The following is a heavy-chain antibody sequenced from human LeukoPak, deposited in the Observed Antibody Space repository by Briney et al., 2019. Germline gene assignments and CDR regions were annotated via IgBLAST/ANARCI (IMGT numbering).Heavy chain of an antibody. J-gene: IGHJ4*02. V-gene: IGHV1-2*02. CDR2: INPNSGGT. CDR3: ARDLYDTTADFGY. Sequence: ASVKVSCKASGYTFTGYYMHWLRQAPGQGLEWMGWINPNSGGTNYAQKFQGRVTMTRDTSISTAYMELSRLRSDDTAVYYCARDLYDTTADFGYWGQGTLVTVSS. CDR1: GYTFTGYY. D-gene: IGHD3-22*01.